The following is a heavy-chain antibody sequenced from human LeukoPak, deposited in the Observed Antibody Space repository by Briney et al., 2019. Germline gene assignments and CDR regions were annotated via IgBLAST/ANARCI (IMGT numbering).Heavy chain of an antibody. D-gene: IGHD4-17*01. Sequence: PGGSLRLSCEASGFTFRSYGVHWARQAPGKGLEWVSSISWSGSYIYYADSVKGRCTISRDDAKSSLYLEMTSLRAEDTAVYYCARDLGGNSWSYDYGDLDAFDMWGQGTMVTVSS. CDR1: GFTFRSYG. CDR3: ARDLGGNSWSYDYGDLDAFDM. V-gene: IGHV3-21*06. J-gene: IGHJ3*02. CDR2: ISWSGSYI.